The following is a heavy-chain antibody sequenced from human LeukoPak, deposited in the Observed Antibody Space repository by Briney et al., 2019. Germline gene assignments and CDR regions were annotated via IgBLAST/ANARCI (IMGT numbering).Heavy chain of an antibody. CDR3: ARHTWGNGIDV. V-gene: IGHV4-59*08. CDR2: IYYPGST. D-gene: IGHD3-16*01. Sequence: PSATLSLTCTVSGRSIIGDYWGSIQQPPGKGLEFIGYIYYPGSTNYNPSLKSRVTISQDTSKNQFSLKLTSVTAADTAVYYCARHTWGNGIDVWGQETTVAVSS. J-gene: IGHJ6*02. CDR1: GRSIIGDY.